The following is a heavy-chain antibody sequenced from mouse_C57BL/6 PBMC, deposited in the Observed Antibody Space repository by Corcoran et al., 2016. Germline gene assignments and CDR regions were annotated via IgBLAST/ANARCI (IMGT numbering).Heavy chain of an antibody. Sequence: QVQLKQSGAELVRPGASVKLSCKASGYTFTDYYINWVKQRPGQGLEWIARIYPGSGNTYYNEKFKGKATLTAEKSSSTAYMQLSSLTSEDSAVYFCARRWLLRYYYAMDYWGQGTSVTVSS. D-gene: IGHD2-3*01. CDR3: ARRWLLRYYYAMDY. CDR1: GYTFTDYY. CDR2: IYPGSGNT. V-gene: IGHV1-76*01. J-gene: IGHJ4*01.